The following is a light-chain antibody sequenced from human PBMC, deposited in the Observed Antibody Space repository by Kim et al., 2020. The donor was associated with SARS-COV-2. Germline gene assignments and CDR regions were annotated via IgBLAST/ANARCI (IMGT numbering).Light chain of an antibody. CDR2: GAS. Sequence: SPRSRAPLVSLATHSVTSSYFASYPQKPAQAPTILLYGASSRATGIPDSFSGSVSGTDFTLTISSLEPEDFAVYYCQQYDNSPRKLGQGTKVEIK. CDR1: HSVTSSY. CDR3: QQYDNSPRK. V-gene: IGKV3-20*01. J-gene: IGKJ1*01.